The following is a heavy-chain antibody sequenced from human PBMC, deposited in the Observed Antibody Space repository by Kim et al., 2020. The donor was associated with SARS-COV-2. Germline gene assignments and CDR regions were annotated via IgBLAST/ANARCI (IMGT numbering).Heavy chain of an antibody. CDR3: AKAAKYYYYYGMDV. V-gene: IGHV3-43*01. J-gene: IGHJ6*02. Sequence: ADSVKGRFTISRDNSKNSLYLQMNSLRTEDTALYYCAKAAKYYYYYGMDVWGQGTTVTVSS.